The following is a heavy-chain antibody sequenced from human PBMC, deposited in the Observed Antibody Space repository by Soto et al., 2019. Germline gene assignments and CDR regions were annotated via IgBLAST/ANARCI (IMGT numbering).Heavy chain of an antibody. D-gene: IGHD3-22*01. J-gene: IGHJ4*02. CDR3: ARDKLSYDSSDYYGY. V-gene: IGHV3-33*01. CDR2: IWYDGSNK. CDR1: GFNFNRYG. Sequence: GGSLRLSCAASGFNFNRYGIHWVRQAPGKGLEWVAVIWYDGSNKYYADSVKGRFTISRDISKNTVYLQMNSVRAEDTAVYFCARDKLSYDSSDYYGYWGQGSLVTVSS.